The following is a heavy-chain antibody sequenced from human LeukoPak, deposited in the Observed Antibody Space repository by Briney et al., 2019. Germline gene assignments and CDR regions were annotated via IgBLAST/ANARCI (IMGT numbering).Heavy chain of an antibody. D-gene: IGHD3-3*01. V-gene: IGHV4-59*12. CDR1: GGSISSYY. Sequence: PSETLSLTCTVSGGSISSYYWSWIRQPPGKGLEWIGYIYYSGSTNYNPSLKSRVTISVDTSKNQFSLKLSSVTAADTAVYYCARGKTILRFLEWLPDARVKKENWFDPWGQGTLVTVSS. CDR3: ARGKTILRFLEWLPDARVKKENWFDP. CDR2: IYYSGST. J-gene: IGHJ5*02.